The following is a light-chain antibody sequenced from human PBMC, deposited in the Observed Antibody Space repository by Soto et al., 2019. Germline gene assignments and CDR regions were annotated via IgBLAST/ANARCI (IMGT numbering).Light chain of an antibody. J-gene: IGLJ7*01. Sequence: QAVVTQEPSLTVSPGGTVTLTCDSSTGAVTSDHFPFWFQQRPGQAPRTLIYDTSNKQSWTPARFSGSLLGGQAALTLSGAQPEDEADYYCLLSYNGGRVFGGGTQLTVL. CDR2: DTS. V-gene: IGLV7-46*01. CDR1: TGAVTSDHF. CDR3: LLSYNGGRV.